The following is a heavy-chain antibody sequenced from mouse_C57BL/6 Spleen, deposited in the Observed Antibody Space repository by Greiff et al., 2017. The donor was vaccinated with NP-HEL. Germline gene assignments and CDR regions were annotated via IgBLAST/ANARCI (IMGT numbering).Heavy chain of an antibody. CDR1: GFTFTDYY. CDR2: IRNKANGYTT. D-gene: IGHD2-3*01. V-gene: IGHV7-3*01. CDR3: ARYMFDGYYRYFDV. Sequence: EVKVVESGGGLVQPGGSLSLSCAASGFTFTDYYMSWVRQPPGKALEWLGFIRNKANGYTTEYSASVKGRFTISRDNSQSILYLQMNALRAEDSATYYCARYMFDGYYRYFDVWGTGTTVTVSS. J-gene: IGHJ1*03.